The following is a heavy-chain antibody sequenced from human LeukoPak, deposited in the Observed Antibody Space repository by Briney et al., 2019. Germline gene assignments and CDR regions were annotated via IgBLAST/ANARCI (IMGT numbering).Heavy chain of an antibody. J-gene: IGHJ4*02. Sequence: SVKVSCKASGGTFISYAISWVRQAPGQGLEWMGGIIPIFGTANYAQKFQGRVTITADESTSTAYMELSSLRSEDTAVYYCARGPTYSSGWYFDYWGQGTLVTVSS. CDR1: GGTFISYA. V-gene: IGHV1-69*13. D-gene: IGHD6-19*01. CDR2: IIPIFGTA. CDR3: ARGPTYSSGWYFDY.